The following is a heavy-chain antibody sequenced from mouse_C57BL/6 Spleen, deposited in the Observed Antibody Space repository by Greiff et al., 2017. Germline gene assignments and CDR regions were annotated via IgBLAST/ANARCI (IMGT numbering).Heavy chain of an antibody. CDR2: IRSKSNNYAT. J-gene: IGHJ2*01. Sequence: DVKLQESGGGLVQPKGSLKLSCAASGFSFNTYAMNWVRQAPGKGLEWVARIRSKSNNYATYYADSVKDRFTISRDDSESMLYLQMNNLKTEDTAMYYCVRQGGYAGGLYFDYWGQGTTLTVSS. CDR1: GFSFNTYA. V-gene: IGHV10-1*01. CDR3: VRQGGYAGGLYFDY. D-gene: IGHD2-2*01.